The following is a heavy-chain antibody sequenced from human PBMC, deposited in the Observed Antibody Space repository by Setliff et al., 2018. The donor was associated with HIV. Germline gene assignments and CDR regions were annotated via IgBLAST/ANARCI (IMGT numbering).Heavy chain of an antibody. D-gene: IGHD3-10*01. CDR3: ATYADRESNRFDP. V-gene: IGHV4-59*01. J-gene: IGHJ5*02. Sequence: SETLSLTCTVSGGSISSYYWSWIRQPPGKGLEWIGYIYYSGSTNYNPSLKSRVTISVDTSKNQFSLKLSSVTAADTAVYYCATYADRESNRFDPWGQGILVTV. CDR1: GGSISSYY. CDR2: IYYSGST.